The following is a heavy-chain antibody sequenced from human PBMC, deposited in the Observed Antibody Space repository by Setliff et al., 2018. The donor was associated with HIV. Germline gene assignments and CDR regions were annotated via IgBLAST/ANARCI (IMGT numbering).Heavy chain of an antibody. V-gene: IGHV4-59*08. J-gene: IGHJ5*02. D-gene: IGHD3-3*01. CDR2: IFYTGST. CDR3: ARQRGGRVTIFGVSGGWFDP. Sequence: PSETLSLTCTVSDVSIRAYYWSWIRQPPGKGLEWIGDIFYTGSTNYNPSLKSRVTIPIDTSKNQFPLKLRSVTAADTAVQSCARQRGGRVTIFGVSGGWFDPWGQGTLVTVSS. CDR1: DVSIRAYY.